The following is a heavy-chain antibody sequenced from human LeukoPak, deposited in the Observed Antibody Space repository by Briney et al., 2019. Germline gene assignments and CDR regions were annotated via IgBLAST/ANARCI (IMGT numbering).Heavy chain of an antibody. CDR2: ISSSGSTI. Sequence: GGSLRLSCAASGFTIRSYEMNWVRQAPGKGLEWVSYISSSGSTIYYADSVKGRFTISRYNAKNSLYLQMNSLRAEDTAVYYCAELGITMIGGVWGKGTTVTISS. CDR1: GFTIRSYE. J-gene: IGHJ6*04. V-gene: IGHV3-48*03. D-gene: IGHD3-10*02. CDR3: AELGITMIGGV.